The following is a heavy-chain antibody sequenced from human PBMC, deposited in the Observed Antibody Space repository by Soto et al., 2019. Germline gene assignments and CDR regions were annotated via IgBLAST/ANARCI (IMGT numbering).Heavy chain of an antibody. J-gene: IGHJ4*02. CDR2: IYYSGST. V-gene: IGHV4-31*03. D-gene: IGHD3-22*01. Sequence: SETLSLTCTVSGGSISSGGYYWSWIRQHPGKGLEWIGYIYYSGSTYYNPSLKSRVTISVDTSKNQFSLKLSSVTAADTAVYYCARAVYYYDSSGYYYIPPTYFDYWGQGTLVTVS. CDR3: ARAVYYYDSSGYYYIPPTYFDY. CDR1: GGSISSGGYY.